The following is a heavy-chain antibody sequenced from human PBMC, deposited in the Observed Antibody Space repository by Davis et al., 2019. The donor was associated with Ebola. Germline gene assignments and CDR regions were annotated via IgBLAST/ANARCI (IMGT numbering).Heavy chain of an antibody. D-gene: IGHD3-22*01. J-gene: IGHJ4*02. Sequence: AASVKVSCKAAGYTFTDYTIHWVRQAPGQRLEWMGWINAGNGNTKYSQKFQGRVTITRDTSASTAYMELSSQRSEDTAVYYCARGRGLLYDTSGPWGGHFDYWGQGTLVTVSS. CDR2: INAGNGNT. CDR3: ARGRGLLYDTSGPWGGHFDY. CDR1: GYTFTDYT. V-gene: IGHV1-3*01.